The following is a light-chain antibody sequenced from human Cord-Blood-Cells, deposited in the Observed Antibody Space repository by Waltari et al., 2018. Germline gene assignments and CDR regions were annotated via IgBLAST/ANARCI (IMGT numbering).Light chain of an antibody. CDR1: QSISSY. V-gene: IGKV1-39*01. CDR3: QQSYSTPLT. CDR2: AAC. Sequence: DIQMTHSQSFLSASVGDRVTITCRESQSISSYLNWYQQKPWKAPKFLIYAACSLQSGAPSRFSGSVTGTHFTLTISSLKPEDFATYYFQQSYSTPLTFGGGTKVDIK. J-gene: IGKJ4*01.